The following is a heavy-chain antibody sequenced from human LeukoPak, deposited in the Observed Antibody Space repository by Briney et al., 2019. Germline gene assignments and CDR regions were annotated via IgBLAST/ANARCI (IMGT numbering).Heavy chain of an antibody. Sequence: GSSVKVSCKASGSTFSSYAISWVRQAPGQGLEWMGRIIPIIGTANYAQKFQGRVTITTDESTSTAYMELSSLRSEDTAVYYCARDVVTVSSDAFDIWGQGTMVTVSS. CDR2: IIPIIGTA. CDR1: GSTFSSYA. J-gene: IGHJ3*02. D-gene: IGHD2-21*02. CDR3: ARDVVTVSSDAFDI. V-gene: IGHV1-69*05.